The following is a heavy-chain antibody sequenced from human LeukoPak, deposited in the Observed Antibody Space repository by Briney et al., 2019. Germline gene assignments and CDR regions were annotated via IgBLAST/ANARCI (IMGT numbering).Heavy chain of an antibody. V-gene: IGHV3-23*01. Sequence: PGGSLRLSCAASGFTFSSYDMNWVRQAPGKGLEWVSAISGSGGGTHYAGSVKGRFTISRDNSKNTPYLQMNSLRAEDTAIYYCAKSYGSGSSLTWFDPWGQGTLVTVSS. CDR2: ISGSGGGT. CDR3: AKSYGSGSSLTWFDP. CDR1: GFTFSSYD. J-gene: IGHJ5*02. D-gene: IGHD3-10*01.